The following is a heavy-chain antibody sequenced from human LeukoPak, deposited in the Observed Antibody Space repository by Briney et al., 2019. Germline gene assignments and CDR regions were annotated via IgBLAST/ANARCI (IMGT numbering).Heavy chain of an antibody. J-gene: IGHJ5*02. CDR3: ARTPYDSRGFGWFDP. CDR1: GGSISSSNW. Sequence: SETLSLTCAVSGGSISSSNWWSWVRQPPGKGLEWIGEIYHSGSTNHNPSLKSRVTISVDKSKNQFSLKLSSVTATDTAVYCCARTPYDSRGFGWFDPWGQGTLVTVSS. D-gene: IGHD3-22*01. V-gene: IGHV4-4*01. CDR2: IYHSGST.